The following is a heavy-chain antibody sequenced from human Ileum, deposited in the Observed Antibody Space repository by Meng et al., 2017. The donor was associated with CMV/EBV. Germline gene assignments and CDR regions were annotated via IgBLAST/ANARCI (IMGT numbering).Heavy chain of an antibody. CDR1: GGSVSSGSYY. Sequence: SETLSLTCTVSGGSVSSGSYYWTWIRQPPGKGLEWIGYIYYSGTTNYNPSLKSRVSMSVDTSKNQFSLRLNSVTAADTAVYYCARVWTAGYHRPMMTTVDHAFDIWGQGTMVTVSS. J-gene: IGHJ3*02. D-gene: IGHD4-23*01. V-gene: IGHV4-61*01. CDR3: ARVWTAGYHRPMMTTVDHAFDI. CDR2: IYYSGTT.